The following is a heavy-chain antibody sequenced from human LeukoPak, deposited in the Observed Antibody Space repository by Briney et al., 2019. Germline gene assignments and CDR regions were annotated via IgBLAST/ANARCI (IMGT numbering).Heavy chain of an antibody. CDR2: ISAYNGNT. Sequence: ASVKVSCKASGYAFTSYGISWVRQAPGQGLEWMGWISAYNGNTNYAQKLQGRVTMTTDTSTSTAYMELRSPRSDDTAVYYCARSPLRYFDWLEFDYWGQGTLVTVSS. J-gene: IGHJ4*02. CDR3: ARSPLRYFDWLEFDY. V-gene: IGHV1-18*01. D-gene: IGHD3-9*01. CDR1: GYAFTSYG.